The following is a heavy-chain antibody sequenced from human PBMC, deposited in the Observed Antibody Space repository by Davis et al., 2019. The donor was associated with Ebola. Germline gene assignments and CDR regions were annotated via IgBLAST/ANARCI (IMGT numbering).Heavy chain of an antibody. CDR3: ASNYYYGMDV. J-gene: IGHJ6*02. Sequence: SETLSLTCTVSGGSISSGAYYWTWIRQHPGKGLEWIGYIYYSGSTYYNPSLKSRVTISVDTSKNQFSLKLSSVTAADTAVYYCASNYYYGMDVWGQGTTVTVSS. CDR1: GGSISSGAYY. CDR2: IYYSGST. V-gene: IGHV4-31*03.